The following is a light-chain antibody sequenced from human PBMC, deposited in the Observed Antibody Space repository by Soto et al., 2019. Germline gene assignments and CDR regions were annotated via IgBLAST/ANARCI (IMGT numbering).Light chain of an antibody. CDR2: EVT. J-gene: IGLJ2*01. CDR1: SGDIGGYNY. V-gene: IGLV2-14*01. CDR3: SSYATSGTNVI. Sequence: QSALTQPASVSGSPGQSITISCTGTSGDIGGYNYVSWYQQHPGKAPKLLISEVTNRPSGVSDRFSGSKSGNTASLTISALQAEDEAVYYCSSYATSGTNVIFGGGTKLTVL.